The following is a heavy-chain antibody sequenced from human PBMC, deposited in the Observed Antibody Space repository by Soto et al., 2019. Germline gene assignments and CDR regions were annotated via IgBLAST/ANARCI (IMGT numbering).Heavy chain of an antibody. CDR3: TTRMTTVTTKPLYYYYYGMDV. V-gene: IGHV3-15*07. Sequence: EVQLVESGGGLVKPGGSLRLSCAASGFTFSNAWMNWVRQAPGKGLEWVGRIKSKTDGGTTDYAAPVKGRFTISRDDSRNTLYLQMNSLKTEDTAVYYCTTRMTTVTTKPLYYYYYGMDVWGQGTTVTVSS. J-gene: IGHJ6*02. CDR1: GFTFSNAW. CDR2: IKSKTDGGTT. D-gene: IGHD4-17*01.